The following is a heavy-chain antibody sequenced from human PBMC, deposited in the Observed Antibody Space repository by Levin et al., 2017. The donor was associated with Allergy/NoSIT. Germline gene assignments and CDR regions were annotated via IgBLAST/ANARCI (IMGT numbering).Heavy chain of an antibody. CDR3: AKDWGTMIVVANPSAVDY. CDR2: ISGSGGST. CDR1: GFTFSSYA. V-gene: IGHV3-23*01. J-gene: IGHJ4*02. Sequence: PGGSLRLSCAASGFTFSSYAMSWVRQAPGKGLEWVSAISGSGGSTYYADSVKGRFTISRDNSKNTLYLQMNSLRAEDTAVYYCAKDWGTMIVVANPSAVDYWGQGTLVTVSS. D-gene: IGHD3-22*01.